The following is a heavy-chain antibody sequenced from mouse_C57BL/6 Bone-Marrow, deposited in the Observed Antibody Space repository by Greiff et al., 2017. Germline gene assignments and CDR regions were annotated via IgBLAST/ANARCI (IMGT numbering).Heavy chain of an antibody. CDR3: ARDECYWYFDV. V-gene: IGHV5-4*01. Sequence: EVKLVESGGGLVKPGGSLKLSCAASGFTFSSYAMSWVRQTPEKRLEWVATISDGGSYTYYPDNVKGRFTISRDNAKNNLYLQMSHLKSEDTAMYYCARDECYWYFDVWGTGTTVTFSS. CDR2: ISDGGSYT. J-gene: IGHJ1*03. CDR1: GFTFSSYA.